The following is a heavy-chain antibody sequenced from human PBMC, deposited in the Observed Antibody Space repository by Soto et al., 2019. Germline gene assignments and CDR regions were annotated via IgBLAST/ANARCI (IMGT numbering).Heavy chain of an antibody. CDR3: ARGHSGSYYRPYNWFDP. V-gene: IGHV4-34*01. Sequence: PXATLSLTCAVYGGSFSGYYWSWIRQPPGKGLEWIGEINHSGSTNYNPSLKSRVTISVDTSKNQFSLKLSSVTAADTAVYYCARGHSGSYYRPYNWFDPWGQGTLVTVSS. CDR2: INHSGST. J-gene: IGHJ5*02. CDR1: GGSFSGYY. D-gene: IGHD1-26*01.